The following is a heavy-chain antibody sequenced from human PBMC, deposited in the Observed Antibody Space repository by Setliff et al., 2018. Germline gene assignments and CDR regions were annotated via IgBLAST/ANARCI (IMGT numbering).Heavy chain of an antibody. CDR2: ISPYNGNT. V-gene: IGHV1-18*01. J-gene: IGHJ4*01. CDR3: ARSSGPRVVLAADFDY. D-gene: IGHD5-12*01. Sequence: ASVKVSCKTSGYNFITTGISWVRQAPGQGPEWMGCISPYNGNTNYAQKFQDRVTMTTDTSTATVYMELKNLRSDDTAVYYCARSSGPRVVLAADFDYWG. CDR1: GYNFITTG.